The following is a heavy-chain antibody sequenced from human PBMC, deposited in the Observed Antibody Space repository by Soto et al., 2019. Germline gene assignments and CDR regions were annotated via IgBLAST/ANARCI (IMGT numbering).Heavy chain of an antibody. CDR2: VYYSGAN. V-gene: IGHV4-31*03. CDR1: GDSMGSGGHY. CDR3: TRGKDLEPTVWGY. J-gene: IGHJ4*02. Sequence: QVHLQESGPGLVRPSETLSLTCIVTGDSMGSGGHYYNWIRQLPGKGLEWIGYVYYSGANHYNPSLRARATISRDTSKNQFFLRLTSVTAADTAVYFSTRGKDLEPTVWGYWGQGTQVTVSS. D-gene: IGHD7-27*01.